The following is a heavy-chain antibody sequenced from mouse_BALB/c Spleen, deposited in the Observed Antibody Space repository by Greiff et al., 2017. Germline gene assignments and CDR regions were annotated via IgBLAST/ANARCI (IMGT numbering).Heavy chain of an antibody. D-gene: IGHD1-3*01. J-gene: IGHJ4*01. CDR2: IWAGGST. Sequence: QVQLKESGPGLVAPSQSLSITCTVSGFSLTSYGVHWVRQPPGKGLEWLGVIWAGGSTTYNSALMSRLSISKDNSKSQVFLKMNSLQTDDTARYYCAREELDNYLYAMGYRGQGKSVTVSP. CDR3: AREELDNYLYAMGY. V-gene: IGHV2-9*02. CDR1: GFSLTSYG.